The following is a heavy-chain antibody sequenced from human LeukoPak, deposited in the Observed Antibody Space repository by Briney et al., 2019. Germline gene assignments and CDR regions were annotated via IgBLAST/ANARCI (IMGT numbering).Heavy chain of an antibody. J-gene: IGHJ4*02. CDR1: GGSFSGYY. V-gene: IGHV4-34*01. CDR2: INHSGST. CDR3: AGGRYFDVDY. Sequence: SETLSLTCAVYGGSFSGYYWSWIRQPPGKGLEWIGEINHSGSTNYNPSLKSRVTISVDTSKNQFSLKLSSVTAADTAVYYCAGGRYFDVDYWGQGTLVTVSS. D-gene: IGHD3-9*01.